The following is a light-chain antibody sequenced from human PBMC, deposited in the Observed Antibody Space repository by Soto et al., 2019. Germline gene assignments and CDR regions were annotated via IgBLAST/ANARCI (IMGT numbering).Light chain of an antibody. CDR1: SSDVGGYNY. CDR2: EVS. Sequence: LTQPASVSGSPGQSITISSTGTSSDVGGYNYVAWYQQHPGKVPRLMIYEVSNRPSGVSNRFSGSKSGSTASLTISGLQAEDEADYYCISYTSSSTSNVFGTGTKGTVL. J-gene: IGLJ1*01. V-gene: IGLV2-14*01. CDR3: ISYTSSSTSNV.